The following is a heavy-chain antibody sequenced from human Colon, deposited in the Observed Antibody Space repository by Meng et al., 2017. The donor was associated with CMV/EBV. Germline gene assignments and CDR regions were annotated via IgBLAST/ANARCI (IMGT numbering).Heavy chain of an antibody. Sequence: GESLKISCAASGFSLSSHDMNWVRQAPGEGLEWISYIGIGDTVISYADSVKGRFTISRDNAKNSLYLHMNSLRAEDTAVYYCARDQPGIIDFDYWGQGALVTVSS. CDR3: ARDQPGIIDFDY. D-gene: IGHD3-10*01. CDR1: GFSLSSHD. J-gene: IGHJ4*02. CDR2: IGIGDTVI. V-gene: IGHV3-48*01.